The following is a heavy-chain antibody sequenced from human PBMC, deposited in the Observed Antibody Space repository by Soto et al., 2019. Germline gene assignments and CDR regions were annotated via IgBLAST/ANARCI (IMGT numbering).Heavy chain of an antibody. CDR2: ISYDGSNS. CDR3: AGGDNYYALGV. V-gene: IGHV3-30*04. CDR1: ASTFSNYI. J-gene: IGHJ6*02. D-gene: IGHD2-15*01. Sequence: QLQLVESGVGVVQPGRSLRLSCAASASTFSNYIMHWVRQAPGKGLEWVAFISYDGSNSNYADFVEGRFTISRDNPKNMLYLQLSSLRPDDTAVYYCAGGDNYYALGVWGQGTTVTVSS.